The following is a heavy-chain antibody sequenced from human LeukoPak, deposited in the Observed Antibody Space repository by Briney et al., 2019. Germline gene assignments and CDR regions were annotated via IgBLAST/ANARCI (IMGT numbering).Heavy chain of an antibody. V-gene: IGHV3-74*01. J-gene: IGHJ4*02. CDR1: GFTVSSNY. CDR2: LSPDGSDR. Sequence: GGSLRLSCAASGFTVSSNYMSWVRQAPGKGPEWVSRLSPDGSDRSYADSVQGRFTISRDNAKNTVYLQMNSLRAEDTAVYYCAAMILGGRDYWGQGTLVTVSS. CDR3: AAMILGGRDY. D-gene: IGHD3-22*01.